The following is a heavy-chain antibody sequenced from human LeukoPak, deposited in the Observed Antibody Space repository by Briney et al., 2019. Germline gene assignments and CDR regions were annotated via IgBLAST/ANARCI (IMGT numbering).Heavy chain of an antibody. J-gene: IGHJ3*02. CDR3: ARGMKLDI. D-gene: IGHD2-8*01. Sequence: ASVKVSCKASGYTFTGYYIHWVRQAPGQGLEWMGWINPNSAGTHYAQKFQGRVTMTRDTSISTAYMELSRLRSDDTAVYYCARGMKLDIWGQGTMVTVSS. V-gene: IGHV1-2*02. CDR2: INPNSAGT. CDR1: GYTFTGYY.